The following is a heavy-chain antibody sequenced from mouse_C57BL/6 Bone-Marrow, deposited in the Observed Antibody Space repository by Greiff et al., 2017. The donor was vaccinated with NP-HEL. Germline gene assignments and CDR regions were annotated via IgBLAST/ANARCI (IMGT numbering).Heavy chain of an antibody. CDR1: GFNIKDDY. D-gene: IGHD1-1*01. Sequence: VHVKQSGAELVRPGASVKLSCTASGFNIKDDYMHWVKQRPEQGLEWIGWIDPENGDTEYASKFQGKATITADTSSNTAYLQLSSLTSEDTAVYYCTTGYGSSGFAYWGQGTLVTVSA. V-gene: IGHV14-4*01. CDR3: TTGYGSSGFAY. CDR2: IDPENGDT. J-gene: IGHJ3*01.